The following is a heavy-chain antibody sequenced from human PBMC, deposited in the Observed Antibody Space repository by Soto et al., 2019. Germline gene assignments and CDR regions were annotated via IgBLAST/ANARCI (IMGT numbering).Heavy chain of an antibody. J-gene: IGHJ4*02. CDR2: IIXIIGIX. V-gene: IGHV1-69*04. D-gene: IGHD6-19*01. Sequence: GXSVKVSCKASGDTFSTYTITWVRQAPGQELEWMGRIIXIIGIXNYAKKFQGWXXMTWDKSXXTAYMELSRLRSDETAVYYCAREFTVYSSGLDYWGQGTLVTVSS. CDR1: GDTFSTYT. CDR3: AREFTVYSSGLDY.